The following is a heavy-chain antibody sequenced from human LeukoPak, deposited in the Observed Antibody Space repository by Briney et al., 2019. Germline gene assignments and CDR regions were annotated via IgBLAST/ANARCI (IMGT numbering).Heavy chain of an antibody. J-gene: IGHJ4*02. CDR1: GFTFSSYS. D-gene: IGHD5-18*01. CDR2: ISSSSSYI. CDR3: AKAEGYSYGFDY. V-gene: IGHV3-21*01. Sequence: GGSLRLSCAASGFTFSSYSMNRVRQAPGKGLEWVSSISSSSSYIYYADPVKGRFTISRDNAKNSLYLQMNSLRAEDTAVYYCAKAEGYSYGFDYWGQGTLVTVSS.